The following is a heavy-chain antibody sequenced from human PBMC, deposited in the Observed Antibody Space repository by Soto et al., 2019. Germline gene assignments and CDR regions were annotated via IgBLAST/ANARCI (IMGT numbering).Heavy chain of an antibody. Sequence: QVQLVQSGAEVKKPGASVKVSCKASGYTLITYGVSWVRQAPGQGLDWLGWISTYNGNTRYAERLQGRVTMTTDTTTNTAYMELSNLRSDDSAVYYCARGPTDYDDNSANYFLDYWGQGTLVTVSS. J-gene: IGHJ4*02. V-gene: IGHV1-18*01. D-gene: IGHD3-22*01. CDR3: ARGPTDYDDNSANYFLDY. CDR1: GYTLITYG. CDR2: ISTYNGNT.